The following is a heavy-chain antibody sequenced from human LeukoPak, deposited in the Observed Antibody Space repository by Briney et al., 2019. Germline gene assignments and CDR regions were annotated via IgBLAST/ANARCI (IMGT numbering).Heavy chain of an antibody. V-gene: IGHV1-18*01. CDR2: ISAYNGNT. CDR1: GYTFTSYG. J-gene: IGHJ4*02. Sequence: ASVTVSCKASGYTFTSYGISWVRQAPGQGLEWMGWISAYNGNTNYAQKLQGRVTMTTDTSTSTAYMELRSLRSDDTAVYYCARDLWPYYYDSSGSPRGYWGQGTLVTVSS. CDR3: ARDLWPYYYDSSGSPRGY. D-gene: IGHD3-22*01.